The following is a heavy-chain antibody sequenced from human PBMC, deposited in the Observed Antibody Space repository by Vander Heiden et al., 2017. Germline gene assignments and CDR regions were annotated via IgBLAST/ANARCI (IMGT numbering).Heavy chain of an antibody. CDR2: SNSDGSST. CDR3: ASSGDGYKYYFDY. CDR1: GFSFSSYW. Sequence: EVQLVESGGGLVQPGGPLSLSCAASGFSFSSYWMHWVRQAPGKGLVWVSRSNSDGSSTSYADSVKGRFTISRDNAKNTLYLQMNSLRAEDTAVYYCASSGDGYKYYFDYWGQGTLVTVSS. D-gene: IGHD5-12*01. V-gene: IGHV3-74*01. J-gene: IGHJ4*02.